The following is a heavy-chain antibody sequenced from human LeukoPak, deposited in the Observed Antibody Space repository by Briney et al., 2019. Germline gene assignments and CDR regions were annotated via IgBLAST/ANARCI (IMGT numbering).Heavy chain of an antibody. Sequence: GGSLRLSCAASGFTFSSYWMRWVRQAPGKGLEWVATIKEDGSEKYYVDSVKGRFTISRDNAKSSLYLQMNSLRAEDTAVYYCSRHTSSWHAMDVWDQGTTVTVSS. CDR2: IKEDGSEK. V-gene: IGHV3-7*02. D-gene: IGHD6-13*01. J-gene: IGHJ6*02. CDR3: SRHTSSWHAMDV. CDR1: GFTFSSYW.